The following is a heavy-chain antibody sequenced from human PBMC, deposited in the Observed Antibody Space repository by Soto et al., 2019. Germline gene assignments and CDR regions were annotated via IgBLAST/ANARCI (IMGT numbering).Heavy chain of an antibody. CDR2: ISSSSSYI. V-gene: IGHV3-21*01. J-gene: IGHJ6*03. CDR1: GFTFSSYS. Sequence: EVQLVESGGGLVKPGGSLRLSCAASGFTFSSYSMNWVGQAPGKGLEWVSSISSSSSYIYYADSVKGRFTISRDNAKNSLYLQMNSLRAEDTAVYYCARAFYCSGGSCYYGYYYYYYYMDVWGKGTTVTVSS. CDR3: ARAFYCSGGSCYYGYYYYYYYMDV. D-gene: IGHD2-15*01.